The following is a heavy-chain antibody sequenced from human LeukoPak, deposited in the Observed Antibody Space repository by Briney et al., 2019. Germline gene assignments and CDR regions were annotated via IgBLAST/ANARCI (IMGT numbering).Heavy chain of an antibody. J-gene: IGHJ4*02. D-gene: IGHD2-2*01. CDR1: GYTFTSYG. CDR3: ARCPPLTSATAIVVVPAAPAY. Sequence: GASVKVSCKASGYTFTSYGISWVRQAPGQGLEWMGWINPNSGGTNYAQKFQGRVTMTRDTSISTAYMELSRLRSDDTAVYYCARCPPLTSATAIVVVPAAPAYWGQGTLVTVSS. V-gene: IGHV1-2*02. CDR2: INPNSGGT.